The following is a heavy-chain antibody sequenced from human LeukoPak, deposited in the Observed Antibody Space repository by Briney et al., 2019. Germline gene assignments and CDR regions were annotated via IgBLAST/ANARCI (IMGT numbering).Heavy chain of an antibody. CDR1: GGSVASGGYY. J-gene: IGHJ4*02. Sequence: SETLSLTCTVSGGSVASGGYYWSWIRQPAGKGVEWIGRMSTIGSSNYNPSLKSRVTISVDTSKNQFSLRLSSVTAADTAVYYCARAPYHSGWRLEGWGQGALVTVTS. V-gene: IGHV4-61*02. CDR2: MSTIGSS. CDR3: ARAPYHSGWRLEG. D-gene: IGHD5-12*01.